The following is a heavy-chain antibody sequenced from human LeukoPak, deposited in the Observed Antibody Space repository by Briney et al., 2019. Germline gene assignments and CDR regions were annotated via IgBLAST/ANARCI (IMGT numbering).Heavy chain of an antibody. Sequence: SETLSLTCTVSGGSISSSSYYWGWIRQPPGKGLEWIGSNYYSGSTYYNPSLKSRVTISVDTSKNQFSLKLSSVTAADTAVYYCARGALGRRTVVFDYWGQGTLVTVSS. CDR3: ARGALGRRTVVFDY. CDR1: GGSISSSSYY. D-gene: IGHD4-23*01. J-gene: IGHJ4*02. CDR2: NYYSGST. V-gene: IGHV4-39*07.